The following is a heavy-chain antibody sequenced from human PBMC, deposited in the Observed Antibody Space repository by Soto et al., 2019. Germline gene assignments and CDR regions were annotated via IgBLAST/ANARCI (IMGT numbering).Heavy chain of an antibody. Sequence: PGESLKISCKAPGDSFSSYWIGWVRQVSGKGLEWMAIIYPHDSDTVYNPSFGGQVTISVDKSISTVYLQWSSLRASDSAMYYCARRLYFATFFAPGGQGTRVTVSP. J-gene: IGHJ5*02. V-gene: IGHV5-51*01. CDR1: GDSFSSYW. CDR2: IYPHDSDT. CDR3: ARRLYFATFFAP. D-gene: IGHD3-9*01.